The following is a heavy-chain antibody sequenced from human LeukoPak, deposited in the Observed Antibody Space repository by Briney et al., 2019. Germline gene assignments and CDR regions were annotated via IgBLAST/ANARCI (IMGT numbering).Heavy chain of an antibody. CDR3: ARGSGGSGSYYIFDY. CDR2: INHSGST. Sequence: PSETLSLTCAVYGGSFSGYYWSWIRQPPGKGLEWIGEINHSGSTNYNPSLKSRVTISVDTSKNQFSLKLSSVTAADTAVYYCARGSGGSGSYYIFDYWGQGTLVTVSS. D-gene: IGHD3-10*01. J-gene: IGHJ4*02. CDR1: GGSFSGYY. V-gene: IGHV4-34*01.